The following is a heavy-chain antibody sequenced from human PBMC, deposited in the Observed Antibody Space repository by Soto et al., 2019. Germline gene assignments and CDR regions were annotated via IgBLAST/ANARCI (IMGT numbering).Heavy chain of an antibody. D-gene: IGHD2-2*01. V-gene: IGHV1-18*01. Sequence: ASVKVSCKASGSTFTSYGTSWVRQAPGQGLEWMGWISAYNGNTNYAQKLQGRVTMTTDTSTSTAYMELRSLRSDDTAVYYCARDAYCSSTSCYYYYYGMDVWGQGTTVTVSS. J-gene: IGHJ6*02. CDR3: ARDAYCSSTSCYYYYYGMDV. CDR2: ISAYNGNT. CDR1: GSTFTSYG.